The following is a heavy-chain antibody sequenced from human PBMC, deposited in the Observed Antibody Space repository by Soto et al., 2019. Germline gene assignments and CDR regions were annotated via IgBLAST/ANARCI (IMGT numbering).Heavy chain of an antibody. D-gene: IGHD3-9*01. CDR2: VYYTGST. CDR3: ARTVLGPDLLADSFVDYYYYMDV. CDR1: GGSISTFY. J-gene: IGHJ6*03. Sequence: SETLSLTCTASGGSISTFYWSWLRQPPGKGLEWIGYVYYTGSTSYNPSLKRRVTFSADSSRGQFSLRLNSVTAADTAVYYCARTVLGPDLLADSFVDYYYYMDVWGQGTTVTVSS. V-gene: IGHV4-59*08.